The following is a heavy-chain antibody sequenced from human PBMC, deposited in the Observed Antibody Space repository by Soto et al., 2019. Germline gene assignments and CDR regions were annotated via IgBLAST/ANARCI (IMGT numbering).Heavy chain of an antibody. V-gene: IGHV3-7*01. J-gene: IGHJ4*02. CDR1: GFTFSTYW. Sequence: EVQLVESGGGLVQPGGSLRLTCADSGFTFSTYWMHWVRQAPGRGLEWVANIKQDGSEKYYVDSVKGRFTISRDNAKSSLYLQMNSLRAEDTAVYYCARALAAAGSLWGQGTVVTVSS. D-gene: IGHD6-13*01. CDR3: ARALAAAGSL. CDR2: IKQDGSEK.